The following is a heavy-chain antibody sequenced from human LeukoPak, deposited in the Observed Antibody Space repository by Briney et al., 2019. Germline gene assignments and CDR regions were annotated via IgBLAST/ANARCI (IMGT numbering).Heavy chain of an antibody. CDR3: ARFAVHRRITVPGQFGLDY. D-gene: IGHD6-19*01. CDR1: GYIFTSYN. V-gene: IGHV1-46*01. CDR2: INPSGGST. Sequence: ASVKVSCKASGYIFTSYNIYWVRQAPGQGLEWVGIINPSGGSTNYAQKFQGRVTMTRDTSTRTVYMELSSLRSEDTAVYYCARFAVHRRITVPGQFGLDYWGQGTLVSVSS. J-gene: IGHJ4*02.